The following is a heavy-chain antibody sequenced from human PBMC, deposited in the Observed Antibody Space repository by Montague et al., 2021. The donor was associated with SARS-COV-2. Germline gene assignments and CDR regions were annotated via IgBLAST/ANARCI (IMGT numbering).Heavy chain of an antibody. CDR3: GFNSVAGAGDS. CDR1: GLAISMYW. J-gene: IGHJ4*02. Sequence: SLRLSCAVSGLAISMYWMTWVRQAPGKGLEWVANIKQDGSETYYADSVKGRFSISRDNTKNSLYLQLNSLRADDTAVYYCGFNSVAGAGDSLGQGTLVTVSS. D-gene: IGHD6-13*01. V-gene: IGHV3-7*01. CDR2: IKQDGSET.